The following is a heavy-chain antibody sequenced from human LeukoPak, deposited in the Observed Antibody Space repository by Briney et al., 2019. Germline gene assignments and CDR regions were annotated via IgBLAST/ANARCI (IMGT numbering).Heavy chain of an antibody. J-gene: IGHJ4*02. D-gene: IGHD5-12*01. CDR3: ARANEWLRYFDY. CDR1: GFTVSSNY. CDR2: IYSGGST. V-gene: IGHV3-53*01. Sequence: GGSLRLSRAASGFTVSSNYMSWVRQAPGKGLEWVSVIYSGGSTSYADSVKGRFTISRDNSRNTLYLQMNSLRAEDTAVYYCARANEWLRYFDYWGQGTLVTISS.